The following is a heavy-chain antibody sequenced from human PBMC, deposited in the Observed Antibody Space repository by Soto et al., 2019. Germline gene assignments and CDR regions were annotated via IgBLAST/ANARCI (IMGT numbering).Heavy chain of an antibody. D-gene: IGHD3-10*01. J-gene: IGHJ6*02. V-gene: IGHV3-21*01. Sequence: PVGSLRLSCAASGFTFSSYSMNWVHQAPGKGLEWVSSISSSSSYIYYADSVKGRFTISRDNAKNSLYLQMNSLRAEDTAVYYCARGYGSGSYRYYYYYGMDVWGQGTTVTVSS. CDR1: GFTFSSYS. CDR3: ARGYGSGSYRYYYYYGMDV. CDR2: ISSSSSYI.